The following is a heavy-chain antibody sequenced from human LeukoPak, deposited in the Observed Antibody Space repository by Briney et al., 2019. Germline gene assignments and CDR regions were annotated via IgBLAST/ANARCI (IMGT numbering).Heavy chain of an antibody. Sequence: GGSLRLSCVASGFTFSTYWMSWVRQAPGKGLEWVANIKQDGSEKYYVDSVKGRFTISRDNAKISLYLHMNSLRAEDTAVYYCARDYPPPPVAGPYYFDYWGQGTLVTVSS. CDR1: GFTFSTYW. D-gene: IGHD6-19*01. J-gene: IGHJ4*02. V-gene: IGHV3-7*05. CDR2: IKQDGSEK. CDR3: ARDYPPPPVAGPYYFDY.